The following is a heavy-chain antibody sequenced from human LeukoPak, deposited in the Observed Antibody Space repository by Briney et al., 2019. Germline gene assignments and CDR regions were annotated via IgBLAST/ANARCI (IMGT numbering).Heavy chain of an antibody. Sequence: PGGSLRLSCAVSGFTVSNNYMNWVRQASGKGLEWVGRIRSKANDYATAFAASVKGRFTISRDNSKNTLYLQMNSLRAEDTAVYYCARARGSDDYFDYWGQGTLVTVSS. V-gene: IGHV3-73*01. CDR1: GFTVSNNY. J-gene: IGHJ4*02. D-gene: IGHD3-16*01. CDR3: ARARGSDDYFDY. CDR2: IRSKANDYAT.